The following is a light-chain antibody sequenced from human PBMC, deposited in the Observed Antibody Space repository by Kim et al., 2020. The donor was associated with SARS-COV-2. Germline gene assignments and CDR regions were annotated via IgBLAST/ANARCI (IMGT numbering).Light chain of an antibody. CDR2: GPS. Sequence: EMVMTQSPATLSVSPGERATLSCRSSQPISSNFAWYQQRPGQAPRLLIYGPSTRATGIPARFSGSGSGREFTLTINSLQSEDVAVYYCQHFDNRVTFGGGSKVEIK. J-gene: IGKJ4*01. CDR1: QPISSN. V-gene: IGKV3-15*01. CDR3: QHFDNRVT.